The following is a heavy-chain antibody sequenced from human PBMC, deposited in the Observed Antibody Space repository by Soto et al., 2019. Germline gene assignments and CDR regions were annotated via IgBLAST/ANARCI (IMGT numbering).Heavy chain of an antibody. CDR1: GFTFSSYA. D-gene: IGHD3-3*01. CDR2: ISGSGGST. Sequence: EVQLLESGGGLVQPGGSLRLSCAASGFTFSSYAMSWVRQAPGKGLEWVSAISGSGGSTYYADSVKGRFTISRDNSKNPLYLQMNSLRAEDTAVYYCAKDTDYDFWSGYKYARGRRSGAFDIWGQGTMVTVSS. CDR3: AKDTDYDFWSGYKYARGRRSGAFDI. J-gene: IGHJ3*02. V-gene: IGHV3-23*01.